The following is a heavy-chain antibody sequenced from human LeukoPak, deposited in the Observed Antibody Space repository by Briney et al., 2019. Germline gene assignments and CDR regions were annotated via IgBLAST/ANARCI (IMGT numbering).Heavy chain of an antibody. D-gene: IGHD3-10*01. CDR2: ISSSSSTI. CDR3: ATDISGGVSSGPNFDY. V-gene: IGHV3-48*01. CDR1: GFTFSSYS. Sequence: PGGSLRLSCAASGFTFSSYSMNWVRQAPGKGLEWVSYISSSSSTIYYADSVKGRFTISRDNAKNSLYLQMNSLRAEDTAVYYCATDISGGVSSGPNFDYWGQGTLVTVSS. J-gene: IGHJ4*02.